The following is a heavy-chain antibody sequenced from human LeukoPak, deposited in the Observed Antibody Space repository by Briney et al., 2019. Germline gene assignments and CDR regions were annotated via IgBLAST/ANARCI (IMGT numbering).Heavy chain of an antibody. D-gene: IGHD1-26*01. Sequence: GGSLRLSCAASGFTFSSYVMSWVRQAPGKGLEWVSGISGSGGSTYYADSVKGRFTISRDNSKNTLYLQMNSLRAEDTAVYYCAKDYEPLVGVHRWGDWFDPWGQGTLVTVSS. CDR2: ISGSGGST. J-gene: IGHJ5*02. CDR1: GFTFSSYV. CDR3: AKDYEPLVGVHRWGDWFDP. V-gene: IGHV3-23*01.